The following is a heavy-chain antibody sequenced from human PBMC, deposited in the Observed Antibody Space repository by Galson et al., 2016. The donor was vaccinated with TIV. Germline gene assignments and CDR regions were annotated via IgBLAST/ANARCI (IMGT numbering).Heavy chain of an antibody. J-gene: IGHJ4*02. D-gene: IGHD3-22*01. CDR3: ARWFDSSGYYYFDY. Sequence: SVKVSCKASGCTFTRHYMHWVRQAPGQGLEWMGIINPITGITTYAQNFQGRVTMTRDPSTSTVQMELSSLRSEDTAVYYCARWFDSSGYYYFDYWGQGSLITVSS. CDR2: INPITGIT. V-gene: IGHV1-46*01. CDR1: GCTFTRHY.